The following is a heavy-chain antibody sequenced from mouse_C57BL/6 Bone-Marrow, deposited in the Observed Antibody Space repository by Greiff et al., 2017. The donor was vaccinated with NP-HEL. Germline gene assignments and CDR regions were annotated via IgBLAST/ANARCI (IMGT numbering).Heavy chain of an antibody. CDR1: GYTFTSYG. Sequence: VQLQQSGAELARPGASVKLSCKASGYTFTSYGISWEKQRTGQGLEWIGEIYPRSGNTYYNEKFKGKATLTADKSSSTAYMELRSLTSEDSAVYFCARYRWPPFAYWGQGTLVTVSA. J-gene: IGHJ3*01. CDR3: ARYRWPPFAY. CDR2: IYPRSGNT. V-gene: IGHV1-81*01. D-gene: IGHD2-14*01.